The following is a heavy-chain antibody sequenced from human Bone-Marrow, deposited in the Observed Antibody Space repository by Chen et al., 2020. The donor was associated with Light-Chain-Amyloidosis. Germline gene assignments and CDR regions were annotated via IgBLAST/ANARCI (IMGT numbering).Heavy chain of an antibody. Sequence: VQLVESGGGLVQPGGSLRLSCAASGFTFSSYWIHWVRQAPGKGLVWVSRINSDGSSTSYADSVKGRFXXXXDNAKXXXXXQMSSLRAEDTAVYYCTTQGVITGMRYWGQGTLVTVSS. CDR1: GFTFSSYW. CDR2: INSDGSST. V-gene: IGHV3-74*01. J-gene: IGHJ4*02. D-gene: IGHD1-20*01. CDR3: TTQGVITGMRY.